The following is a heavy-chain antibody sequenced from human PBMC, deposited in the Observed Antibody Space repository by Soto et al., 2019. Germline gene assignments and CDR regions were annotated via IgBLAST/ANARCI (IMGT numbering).Heavy chain of an antibody. D-gene: IGHD6-13*01. CDR1: GGSLSDYY. V-gene: IGHV4-34*01. CDR2: INHSGST. Sequence: PSETLSLTCGVSGGSLSDYYWGWIRQPPGKGLEWIGEINHSGSTNLNPSLKSRVTISVDTSKNQFSLKLSSVTAADTAVYYCASRPEPPVYTGYSSSWQRGEYYFDYWGQGTLVTVSS. J-gene: IGHJ4*02. CDR3: ASRPEPPVYTGYSSSWQRGEYYFDY.